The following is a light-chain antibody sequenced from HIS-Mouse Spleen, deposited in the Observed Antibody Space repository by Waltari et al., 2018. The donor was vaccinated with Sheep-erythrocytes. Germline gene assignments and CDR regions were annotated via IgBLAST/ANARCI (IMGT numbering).Light chain of an antibody. CDR1: QSISSY. CDR2: AAS. J-gene: IGKJ4*01. V-gene: IGKV1-39*01. CDR3: QQSYSTPPLT. Sequence: DIQMTQSPSSLSASVGDRVTITFRASQSISSYLNWYQQKPGKAPKLLIYAASSLQSGVTSRFSCSGSVTEFTLHISSLQSVDFATYYCQQSYSTPPLTFGGGTKVEIK.